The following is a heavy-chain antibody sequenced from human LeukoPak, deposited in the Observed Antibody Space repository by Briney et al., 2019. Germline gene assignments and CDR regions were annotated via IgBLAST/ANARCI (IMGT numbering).Heavy chain of an antibody. V-gene: IGHV1-18*01. J-gene: IGHJ4*02. Sequence: ASVKVSCKASGGTFSSYAISWVRQAPGQGLEWMGWISAYNGNTNYAQKLQGRVTMTTDTSTSTAYMELRSLRSDDTAVYYCARDRLDITGYYWGQGTLVTVSS. D-gene: IGHD1-20*01. CDR1: GGTFSSYA. CDR2: ISAYNGNT. CDR3: ARDRLDITGYY.